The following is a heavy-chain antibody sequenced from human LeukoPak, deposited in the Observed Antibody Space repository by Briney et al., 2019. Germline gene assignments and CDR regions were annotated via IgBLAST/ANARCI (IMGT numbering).Heavy chain of an antibody. V-gene: IGHV3-48*01. CDR1: GFIFSSYS. CDR2: ISSSSSTI. Sequence: SGGSLRLSCAASGFIFSSYSMNWVRQAPGKGLEWVSYISSSSSTIYYADSVKGRFTISRDNAKNSLYLQMNSLRAEDTAVYYCARVLHKRNYDSSGFYVYWGQGTLVTVSS. CDR3: ARVLHKRNYDSSGFYVY. D-gene: IGHD3-22*01. J-gene: IGHJ4*02.